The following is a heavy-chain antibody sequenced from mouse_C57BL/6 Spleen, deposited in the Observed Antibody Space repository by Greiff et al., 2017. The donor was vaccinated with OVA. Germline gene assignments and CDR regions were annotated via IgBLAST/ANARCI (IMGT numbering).Heavy chain of an antibody. CDR1: GYTFTDYN. Sequence: EVQLVESGPELVKPGASVKMSCKASGYTFTDYNMHWVKQSHGKSLEWIGYINPNNGGTSYNQKFKGKATLTVNKSSSTAYMELRSLTSEDSAVYYCARPPYGSSFAWFAYWGQGTLVTVSA. CDR3: ARPPYGSSFAWFAY. CDR2: INPNNGGT. D-gene: IGHD1-1*01. J-gene: IGHJ3*01. V-gene: IGHV1-22*01.